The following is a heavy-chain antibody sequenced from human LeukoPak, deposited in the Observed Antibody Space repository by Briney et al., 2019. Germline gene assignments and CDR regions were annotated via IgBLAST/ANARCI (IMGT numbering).Heavy chain of an antibody. V-gene: IGHV3-7*01. CDR1: GFTFSSYW. CDR3: ARDRTATVIHTYCYYYGMDV. Sequence: GGSLRLSCAASGFTFSSYWMSWVRQAPGKGLEWVANIKQDGSEKYYVDSVKGRFTISRDNAKNSLYLQMNSLRAEDTAVYYCARDRTATVIHTYCYYYGMDVWGQGTTVTVSS. CDR2: IKQDGSEK. D-gene: IGHD4-17*01. J-gene: IGHJ6*02.